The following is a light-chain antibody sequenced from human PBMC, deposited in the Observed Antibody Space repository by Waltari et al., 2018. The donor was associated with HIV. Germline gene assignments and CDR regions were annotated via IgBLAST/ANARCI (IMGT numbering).Light chain of an antibody. CDR2: DTT. Sequence: QAVVTQEPSLTVSPGGTITPTCGASTGAVTSGHYPYWFQQKPGQAPRTVIYDTTNTHSWTPARFSGSLLGGKAALTLSGAQPEDEADYYCLLYYSGARVFGGGTKLTVL. V-gene: IGLV7-46*01. CDR3: LLYYSGARV. J-gene: IGLJ3*02. CDR1: TGAVTSGHY.